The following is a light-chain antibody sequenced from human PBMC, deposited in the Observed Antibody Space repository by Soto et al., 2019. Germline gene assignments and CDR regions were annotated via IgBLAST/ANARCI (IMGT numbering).Light chain of an antibody. V-gene: IGKV3-20*01. CDR3: QQYGSSLSWT. CDR1: QSVSSSY. J-gene: IGKJ1*01. CDR2: GAS. Sequence: EIVLTQSPGTLSLSPGERATLSCRASQSVSSSYLAWYQQKPSQAPRLLIYGASSRATGIPDRFSGSGSGTDFTLTISRLEPEDFAVYYCQQYGSSLSWTFGQGTK.